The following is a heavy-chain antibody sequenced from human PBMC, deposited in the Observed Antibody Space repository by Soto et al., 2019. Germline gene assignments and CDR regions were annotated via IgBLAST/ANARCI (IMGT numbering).Heavy chain of an antibody. J-gene: IGHJ5*02. D-gene: IGHD3-10*01. Sequence: SETLSLTCAVYGGSFSGYYWSWIRQPPGKGLEWIGEINHSGSTNYNPSLKSRVNISVDTSKNQFSLKMSSVTAADTVVYYCARVITMVRGVIITKRNWFDPWGQGTLVTVSS. CDR3: ARVITMVRGVIITKRNWFDP. CDR1: GGSFSGYY. CDR2: INHSGST. V-gene: IGHV4-34*01.